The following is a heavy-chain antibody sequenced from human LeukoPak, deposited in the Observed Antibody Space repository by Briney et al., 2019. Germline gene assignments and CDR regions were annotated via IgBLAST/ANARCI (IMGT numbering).Heavy chain of an antibody. CDR1: GFTFSSYW. V-gene: IGHV3-74*01. Sequence: GGSLRLSCAASGFTFSSYWMHWVRQAPGKGLVRVSRSNPDGSSTSYADSVKGRFTISRDNAKSTLYLQLSSLRVEDTAVYYCAAVVGANPFDYWGQGTLVTVSS. CDR2: SNPDGSST. J-gene: IGHJ4*02. D-gene: IGHD1-26*01. CDR3: AAVVGANPFDY.